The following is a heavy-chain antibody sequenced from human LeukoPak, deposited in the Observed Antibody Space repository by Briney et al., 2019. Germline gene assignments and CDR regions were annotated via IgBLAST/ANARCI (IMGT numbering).Heavy chain of an antibody. CDR2: INHRGST. CDR1: GGSFSGYY. Sequence: SETLSLTCAVYGGSFSGYYWSWIRQPRGKGLEWIGEINHRGSTNYNPSLKSRVTISVDTSKNQFSLKLSSVTAADTAVYYCARVLDTAGGYFDYWGQGTLVTVSS. D-gene: IGHD5-18*01. J-gene: IGHJ4*02. CDR3: ARVLDTAGGYFDY. V-gene: IGHV4-34*01.